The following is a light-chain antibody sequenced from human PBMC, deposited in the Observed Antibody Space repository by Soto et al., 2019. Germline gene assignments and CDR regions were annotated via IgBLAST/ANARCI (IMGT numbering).Light chain of an antibody. CDR1: QSVSSY. CDR3: QQRTNWPRSFT. Sequence: EIVLTQSPATLSLSPGERANLSCRASQSVSSYLAWYQQKPGQAPRLLIYDTSKRATGIPARFSGSGSGTDFTLTISSIEPEDFAVYYCQQRTNWPRSFTFGPGTKVDIK. J-gene: IGKJ3*01. CDR2: DTS. V-gene: IGKV3-11*01.